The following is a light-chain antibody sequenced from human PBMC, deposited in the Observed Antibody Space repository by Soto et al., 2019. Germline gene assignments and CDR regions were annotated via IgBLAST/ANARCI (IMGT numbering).Light chain of an antibody. J-gene: IGLJ3*02. CDR3: SSSTTTTSLVV. V-gene: IGLV2-14*01. Sequence: QSVLTQPASVSGSPGQSITISCTGTSSDIGDYNYVSWYQQYPGKVPKLVIYDVSHRPSGVSNRFSGSKSGNTASLPISGLQAEAEADYYCSSSTTTTSLVVFGGGTKLTVL. CDR1: SSDIGDYNY. CDR2: DVS.